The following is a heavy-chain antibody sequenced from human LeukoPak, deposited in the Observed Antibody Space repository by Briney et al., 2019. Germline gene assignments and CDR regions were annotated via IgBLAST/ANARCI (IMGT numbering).Heavy chain of an antibody. CDR1: GFSLSSGAEG. V-gene: IGHV2-5*02. Sequence: TLSLTCTFSGFSLSSGAEGVGWVRQPPGKALEWLSLIYWDDDTRYNPSLNNRLSITKGTSKNQVVLTLANLDPMDTATYYCAHRLLSSAGAYDFWGPGTMVTVSS. CDR2: IYWDDDT. D-gene: IGHD2-8*02. CDR3: AHRLLSSAGAYDF. J-gene: IGHJ3*01.